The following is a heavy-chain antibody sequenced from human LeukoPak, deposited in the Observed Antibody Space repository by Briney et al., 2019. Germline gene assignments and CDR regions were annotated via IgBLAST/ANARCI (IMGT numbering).Heavy chain of an antibody. Sequence: GRSLRLSCAASGFTFNSYGMHWVRQAPGKGLEWVAVIWYDGSNKYYADSVKGRFTISRDNSKNTLYLQMNSLRAEDTAVYYCAREDYGDYLGGFDYWGQGTLVTVSS. CDR3: AREDYGDYLGGFDY. V-gene: IGHV3-33*01. J-gene: IGHJ4*02. D-gene: IGHD4-17*01. CDR1: GFTFNSYG. CDR2: IWYDGSNK.